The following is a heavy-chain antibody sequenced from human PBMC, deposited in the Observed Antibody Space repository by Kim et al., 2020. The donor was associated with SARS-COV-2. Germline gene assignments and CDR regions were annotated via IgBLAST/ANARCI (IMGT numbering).Heavy chain of an antibody. V-gene: IGHV3-21*01. J-gene: IGHJ4*02. CDR2: ISSSSSYI. Sequence: GGSLRLSCAASGFTFSSYSMNWVRQAPGKGLEWVSSISSSSSYIYYADSVKGRFTISRDNAKNSLYLQMNSLRAEDTAVYYCARGGNDILTGYSQKGPLDYWGQGTLVTVSS. CDR3: ARGGNDILTGYSQKGPLDY. CDR1: GFTFSSYS. D-gene: IGHD3-9*01.